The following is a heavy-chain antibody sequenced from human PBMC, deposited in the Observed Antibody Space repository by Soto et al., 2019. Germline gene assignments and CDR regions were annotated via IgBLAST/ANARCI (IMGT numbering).Heavy chain of an antibody. CDR2: IKQDGSEK. V-gene: IGHV3-7*01. CDR3: AREPNSIDY. Sequence: GGSLRLSCAASRFTFSNYWMSWVRQAPGKGLEWVANIKQDGSEKYYADSVKGRFTISRDNAKNSLYLQMNSLRAEDTDVYYCAREPNSIDYWGQGTLVTVSS. CDR1: RFTFSNYW. J-gene: IGHJ4*02. D-gene: IGHD2-15*01.